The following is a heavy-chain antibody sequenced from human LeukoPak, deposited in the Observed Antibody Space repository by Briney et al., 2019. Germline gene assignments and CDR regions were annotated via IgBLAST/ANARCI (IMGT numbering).Heavy chain of an antibody. CDR3: ARSGVAAAGTDAFDI. J-gene: IGHJ3*02. CDR2: IYYSGST. Sequence: SETLSLTCAVYGGSFSGYYWSWIRQPPGKGLEWIGYIYYSGSTNYNPSLKSRVTISVDTSKNQFSLKLSSVTAADTAVYYCARSGVAAAGTDAFDIWGQGTMVTVSS. CDR1: GGSFSGYY. D-gene: IGHD6-13*01. V-gene: IGHV4-59*01.